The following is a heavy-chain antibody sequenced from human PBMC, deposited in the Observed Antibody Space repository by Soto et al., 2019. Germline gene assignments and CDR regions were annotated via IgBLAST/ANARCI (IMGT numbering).Heavy chain of an antibody. V-gene: IGHV3-33*01. CDR3: ARADIVVVPAANYYYYGMDV. Sequence: QVQLVESGGGVVQPGRSLRLSCAASGFTFSSYGMHWVRQAPGKGLEWVAVIWYDGSNKYYADSVKGRFTISRDNSKNTLYLQMNSLRAEDTAVYYCARADIVVVPAANYYYYGMDVWGQGTTVTVSS. CDR2: IWYDGSNK. D-gene: IGHD2-2*01. J-gene: IGHJ6*02. CDR1: GFTFSSYG.